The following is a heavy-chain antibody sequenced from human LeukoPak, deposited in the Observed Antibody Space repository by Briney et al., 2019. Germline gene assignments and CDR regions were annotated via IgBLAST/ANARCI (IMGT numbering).Heavy chain of an antibody. CDR3: ARVDRAWTATGAYYFDY. D-gene: IGHD7-27*01. CDR1: GFTFSSYS. V-gene: IGHV3-21*01. CDR2: ISSSSSYI. J-gene: IGHJ4*02. Sequence: GGSLRHSCAASGFTFSSYSMNWVRQAPGKGLEWVSSISSSSSYIYYADSVKGRFTISRDNAKNSLYLQMNSLRAEDTAVYYCARVDRAWTATGAYYFDYWGQGTLVTVSS.